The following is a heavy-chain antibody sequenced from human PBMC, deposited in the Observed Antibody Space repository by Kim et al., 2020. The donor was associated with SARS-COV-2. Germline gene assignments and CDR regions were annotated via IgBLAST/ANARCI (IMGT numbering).Heavy chain of an antibody. CDR3: ASVYAGPYSLDY. V-gene: IGHV3-11*03. J-gene: IGHJ4*02. Sequence: GGSLRLSCAASGFTFSDYFMSWVRQAPGKGLEWLSYISSSGSYTDYADSVKGRFTVSRDNAKNSLYLQMNSLRAEDTAVYYCASVYAGPYSLDYWGQGSLVTVSS. CDR1: GFTFSDYF. CDR2: ISSSGSYT. D-gene: IGHD2-8*01.